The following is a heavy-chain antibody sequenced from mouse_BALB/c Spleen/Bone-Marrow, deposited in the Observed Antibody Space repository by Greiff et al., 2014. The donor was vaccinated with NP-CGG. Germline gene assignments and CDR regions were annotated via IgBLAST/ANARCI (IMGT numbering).Heavy chain of an antibody. V-gene: IGHV7-1*02. CDR2: SRNKANDYTT. D-gene: IGHD2-14*01. CDR1: GFTFSDFY. Sequence: VTLKESGGGLVQPGGSLRLSCATSGFTFSDFYMEWVRQPPGKRLEWIAASRNKANDYTTEYSASVKGRFIVSRDTSQSILYLQMNALRAEDTAIYYCARYRYPGYFDVWGAGTTVTVSS. CDR3: ARYRYPGYFDV. J-gene: IGHJ1*01.